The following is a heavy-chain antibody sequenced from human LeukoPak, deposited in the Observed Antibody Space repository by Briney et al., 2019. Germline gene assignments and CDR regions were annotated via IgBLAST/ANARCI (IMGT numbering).Heavy chain of an antibody. CDR1: GFTFSNAW. V-gene: IGHV3-15*01. Sequence: GGSLRLSCAASGFTFSNAWMSWVRQAPGKGLEWVGRIKSKTDGGTTDYAAPVKGRFTISRDDSKNTLYLQMNSLKTEDTAVYYCTTAGPTYYDFWSGYRTPFDYWGQGTLVTVSS. J-gene: IGHJ4*02. CDR2: IKSKTDGGTT. CDR3: TTAGPTYYDFWSGYRTPFDY. D-gene: IGHD3-3*01.